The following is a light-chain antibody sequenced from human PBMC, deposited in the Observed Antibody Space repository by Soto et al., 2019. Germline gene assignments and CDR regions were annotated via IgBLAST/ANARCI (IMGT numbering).Light chain of an antibody. CDR1: SSDVGGYNY. CDR3: SSYTNSNTGV. Sequence: QSALTQPASVSGSPGQSITISCTGTSSDVGGYNYVSWYQHHPGKAPKLLIYDVSNRPSGVSNRFSGSKSGNTASLTISGLQAEDEADYCCSSYTNSNTGVFGGGTKLTVL. J-gene: IGLJ3*02. CDR2: DVS. V-gene: IGLV2-14*03.